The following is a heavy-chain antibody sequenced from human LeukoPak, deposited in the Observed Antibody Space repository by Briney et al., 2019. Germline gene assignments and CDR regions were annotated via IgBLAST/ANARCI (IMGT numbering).Heavy chain of an antibody. CDR2: ISGSGGST. V-gene: IGHV3-23*01. CDR1: GFTFSSYA. CDR3: ASKPYSSGRCLDY. Sequence: GGSLRLSCAASGFTFSSYAMSWVRQAPGKGLEWVSAISGSGGSTYYADSVKGRFTISRDNSKNTLYLPMNSLRAEDTAVYYCASKPYSSGRCLDYWGQGTLVTVSS. J-gene: IGHJ4*02. D-gene: IGHD6-19*01.